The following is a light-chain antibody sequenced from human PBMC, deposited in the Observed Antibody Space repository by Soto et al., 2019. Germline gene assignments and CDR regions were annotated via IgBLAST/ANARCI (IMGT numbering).Light chain of an antibody. CDR3: QSYDSSLSGYV. CDR2: ENN. V-gene: IGLV1-40*01. Sequence: QSVLTQPPSVSEAPGQRFTISCTGSSSNIGAGYEAHWYQQVPGTAPKLLIYENNNRPSGVPDRFSGSKSGTSASLAIAGLQAEDEAEYYCQSYDSSLSGYVFGTGTKLNVL. CDR1: SSNIGAGYE. J-gene: IGLJ1*01.